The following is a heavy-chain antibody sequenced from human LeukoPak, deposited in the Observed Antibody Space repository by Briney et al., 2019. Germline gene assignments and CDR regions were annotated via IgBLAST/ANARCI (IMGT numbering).Heavy chain of an antibody. V-gene: IGHV3-30*02. Sequence: GGSLRLSCVASGFSFSTYGMHWVRQAPGKGLEWVAFIRHDGSSKYYADSVKGRFTISRDSSKDTLYLQMNSLRTEDTAVYYCAKDLNLRYFDYWGQGTLVTVSS. CDR2: IRHDGSSK. J-gene: IGHJ4*02. CDR3: AKDLNLRYFDY. D-gene: IGHD1-7*01. CDR1: GFSFSTYG.